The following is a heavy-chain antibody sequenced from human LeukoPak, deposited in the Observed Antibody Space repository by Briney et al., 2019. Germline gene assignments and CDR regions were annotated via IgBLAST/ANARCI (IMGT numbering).Heavy chain of an antibody. D-gene: IGHD3-22*01. CDR1: GGTFSSYA. V-gene: IGHV1-69*05. J-gene: IGHJ3*02. Sequence: SVKVSCKASGGTFSSYAISWVRQAPRQRLEWMGRIIPIFGTANYAQKFQGRVTITTDESTSTAYMELSSLRSEDTAVYYCASYDYNYYDSSGYPNDAFDIWGQGTMVTVSS. CDR3: ASYDYNYYDSSGYPNDAFDI. CDR2: IIPIFGTA.